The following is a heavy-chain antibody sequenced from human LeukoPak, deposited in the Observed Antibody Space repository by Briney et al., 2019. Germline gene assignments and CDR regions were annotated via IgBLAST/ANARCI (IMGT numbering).Heavy chain of an antibody. CDR1: GLTFSRYA. CDR3: AREDYSSGNPTIDT. J-gene: IGHJ5*02. Sequence: GGSLRLSCAASGLTFSRYAMKWVRQAPGKGLEWVSCIGSSGSYTYYADSVKGRFTISRDNAKDSLYLQMDSLRAEDGAVYYCAREDYSSGNPTIDTWGQGTLVTVSS. D-gene: IGHD3-10*01. V-gene: IGHV3-21*01. CDR2: IGSSGSYT.